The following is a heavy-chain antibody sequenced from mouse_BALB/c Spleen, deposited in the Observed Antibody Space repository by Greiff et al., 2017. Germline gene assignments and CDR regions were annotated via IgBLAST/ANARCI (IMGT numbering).Heavy chain of an antibody. D-gene: IGHD1-1*01. CDR2: ISSGSSTI. CDR3: ARGNYYGSSPGFAY. CDR1: GFTFSSFG. J-gene: IGHJ3*01. Sequence: DVHLVESGGGLVQPGGSRKLSCAASGFTFSSFGMHWVRQAPEKGLEWVAYISSGSSTIYYADTVKGRFTISRDNPKNTLFLQMTSLRSEDTAMYYCARGNYYGSSPGFAYWGQGTLVTVSA. V-gene: IGHV5-17*02.